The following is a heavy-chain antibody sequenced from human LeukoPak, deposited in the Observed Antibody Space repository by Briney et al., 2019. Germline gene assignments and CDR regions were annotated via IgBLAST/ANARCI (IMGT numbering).Heavy chain of an antibody. CDR2: IYPGDSDT. V-gene: IGHV5-51*01. D-gene: IGHD6-6*01. CDR1: GYSFTNYW. J-gene: IGHJ5*02. Sequence: GESLKISCKGSGYSFTNYWIGWVRQMPGKGLEWMGIIYPGDSDTRYSPSFQGQVTISADKSISTAYLQWSSLKASDTAIYYCARRGSIAARTNYFDPWGQGTLVTVSS. CDR3: ARRGSIAARTNYFDP.